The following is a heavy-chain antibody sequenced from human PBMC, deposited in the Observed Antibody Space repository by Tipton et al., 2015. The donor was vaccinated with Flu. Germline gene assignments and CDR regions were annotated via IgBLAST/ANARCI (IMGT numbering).Heavy chain of an antibody. J-gene: IGHJ4*02. Sequence: SLRLSCAASGFTFSSYAMSWVRQAPGKGLEWVSAISGSGGSTYYADAVKGRLTISRDNSKNTLYLQMNRLRAEDTAVYYCAKDGALWRVYWGKGTLVTVSS. V-gene: IGHV3-23*01. D-gene: IGHD6-19*01. CDR3: AKDGALWRVY. CDR1: GFTFSSYA. CDR2: ISGSGGST.